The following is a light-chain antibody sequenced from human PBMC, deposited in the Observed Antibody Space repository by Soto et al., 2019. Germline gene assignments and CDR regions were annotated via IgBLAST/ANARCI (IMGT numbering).Light chain of an antibody. J-gene: IGKJ5*01. CDR2: KAS. CDR1: QTISSW. V-gene: IGKV1-5*03. CDR3: QHYNSYSEA. Sequence: DIQMTQSPSTLSVSVGDRVTITFLASQTISSWLAWYQQKPGKAPKLLIYKASTLKSGVPSRFSGSGSGTEFTLTISSLQPDDFATYYCQHYNSYSEAFGQGTRLEIK.